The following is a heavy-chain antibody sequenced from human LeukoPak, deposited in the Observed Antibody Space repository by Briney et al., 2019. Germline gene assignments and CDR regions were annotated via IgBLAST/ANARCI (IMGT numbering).Heavy chain of an antibody. J-gene: IGHJ4*02. Sequence: ASVKVSCKASGGTFSSYAISWVRQAPGQGLEWMGWINPNSGGTNYAQKFQGRVTMTRDTSISTAYMELSRLRSDDTAVYYCARADSSSWYYFDYWGQGTLVTVSS. V-gene: IGHV1-2*02. CDR3: ARADSSSWYYFDY. CDR2: INPNSGGT. CDR1: GGTFSSYA. D-gene: IGHD6-13*01.